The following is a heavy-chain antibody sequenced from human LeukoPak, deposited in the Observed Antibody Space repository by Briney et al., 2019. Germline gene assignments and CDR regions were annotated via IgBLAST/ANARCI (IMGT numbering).Heavy chain of an antibody. CDR2: IHASGST. CDR1: GGSISSGNYY. V-gene: IGHV4-61*02. J-gene: IGHJ4*02. CDR3: AGSYRLDY. Sequence: SETLSLTCTVSGGSISSGNYYWSWIRQPAGKGLEWIGRIHASGSTNYNPSLKSQVTISVDTTKNQFSLKLSSVTAADTAVYYCAGSYRLDYWGQGTLVTVSS. D-gene: IGHD1-26*01.